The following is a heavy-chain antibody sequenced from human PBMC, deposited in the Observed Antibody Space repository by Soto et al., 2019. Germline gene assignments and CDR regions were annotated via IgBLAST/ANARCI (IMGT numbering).Heavy chain of an antibody. CDR2: IYPGDSDT. CDR3: ARRCVSSWYFSPDMYGWFYS. CDR1: GYSFTSYW. Sequence: AEALKISCKGSGYSFTSYWIGWVRQMPGKGLEWMGIIYPGDSDTRYSPSFQGQVTISADKSISTAYLQWSRRKASDTAMYYCARRCVSSWYFSPDMYGWFYSRGPGAMGTRSS. D-gene: IGHD6-13*01. J-gene: IGHJ5*01. V-gene: IGHV5-51*01.